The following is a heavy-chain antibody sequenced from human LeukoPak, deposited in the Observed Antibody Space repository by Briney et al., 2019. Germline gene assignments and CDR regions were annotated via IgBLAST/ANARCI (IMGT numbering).Heavy chain of an antibody. J-gene: IGHJ4*02. Sequence: GSLRLSCAASGFTFSSYEMNWVRQAPGKGLEWVSSITRSSNYIYYADSVKGRFTISRDNAKNSLYLQMNSLRAEDTAVYYCASSRYDSSGYYGIIAYWGQGTLVTVSS. CDR3: ASSRYDSSGYYGIIAY. V-gene: IGHV3-21*01. CDR1: GFTFSSYE. D-gene: IGHD3-22*01. CDR2: ITRSSNYI.